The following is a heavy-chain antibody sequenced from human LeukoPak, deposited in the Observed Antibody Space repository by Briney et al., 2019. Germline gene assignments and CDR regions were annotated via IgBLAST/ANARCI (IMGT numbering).Heavy chain of an antibody. CDR2: IIGSGSIT. CDR1: GFISNNYA. J-gene: IGHJ4*02. V-gene: IGHV3-23*01. CDR3: AKEPITVPGTFDF. D-gene: IGHD6-19*01. Sequence: GGSLRPSCAASGFISNNYAMSWVRQAPGKGLEWVSTIIGSGSITYYVDSVTGRFTISRDNSKNTLHLQMNSLRAEDTAVYYCAKEPITVPGTFDFWGQGTLVTVSS.